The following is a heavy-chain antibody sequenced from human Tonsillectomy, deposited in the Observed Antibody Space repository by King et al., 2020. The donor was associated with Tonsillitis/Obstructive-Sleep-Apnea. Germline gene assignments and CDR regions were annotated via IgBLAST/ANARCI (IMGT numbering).Heavy chain of an antibody. CDR1: GFTVSSNY. V-gene: IGHV3-53*01. CDR3: ARASIAAAGYYFDY. D-gene: IGHD6-13*01. CDR2: IYSGGST. J-gene: IGHJ4*02. Sequence: VQLVESGGGLIQPGGSLRLSCAASGFTVSSNYMSWVRQAPGKALEWVSVIYSGGSTYYADPVKGRFTIPRDNSKNTRFLQMKRLRAEDTAVYYCARASIAAAGYYFDYWGQGALVTVSS.